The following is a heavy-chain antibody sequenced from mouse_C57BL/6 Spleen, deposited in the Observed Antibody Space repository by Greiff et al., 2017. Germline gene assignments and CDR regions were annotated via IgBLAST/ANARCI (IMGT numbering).Heavy chain of an antibody. D-gene: IGHD2-3*01. CDR2: ISYSGST. Sequence: VQLQQSGPGMVKPSQSLSLTCTVTGYSITSGYDWHWIRHFPGNKLEWMGYISYSGSTNYNPSLKSRISITHDTSKNHFFLKLNSVTTEDTATYYCAREGDGYGFAYWGQGTLVTVSA. V-gene: IGHV3-1*01. J-gene: IGHJ3*01. CDR3: AREGDGYGFAY. CDR1: GYSITSGYD.